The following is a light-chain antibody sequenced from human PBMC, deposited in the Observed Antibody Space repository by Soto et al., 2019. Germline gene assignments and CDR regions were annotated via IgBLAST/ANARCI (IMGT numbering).Light chain of an antibody. CDR1: QSVSSY. CDR3: QQRNNTPYT. CDR2: VAS. Sequence: EIVLTQSPATLSLSPGERATLSCRASQSVSSYLAWYQQKPGQAPRLLIYVASIRATGIPASFSGSGSGTDFTPTISSLEPEDFAAYYCQQRNNTPYTFGQGTKMEIK. J-gene: IGKJ2*01. V-gene: IGKV3-11*01.